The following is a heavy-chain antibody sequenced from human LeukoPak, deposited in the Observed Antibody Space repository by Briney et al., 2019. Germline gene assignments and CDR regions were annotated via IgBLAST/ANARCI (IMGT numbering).Heavy chain of an antibody. V-gene: IGHV4-61*02. CDR2: IYASGGT. J-gene: IGHJ5*02. D-gene: IGHD3-10*01. CDR3: ARGSGTTGEVKFDP. CDR1: GGSISSGSYY. Sequence: SETLSLTCTVSGGSISSGSYYWTWIRQPAGKGLEWTGRIYASGGTRYNPSLNSRLIISLDTSKNQFFLNLTSVTAADTAMYYCARGSGTTGEVKFDPWGQGILVTVSS.